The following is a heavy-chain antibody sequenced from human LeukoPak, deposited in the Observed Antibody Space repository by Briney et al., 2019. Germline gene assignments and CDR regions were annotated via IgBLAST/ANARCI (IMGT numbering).Heavy chain of an antibody. CDR2: INAGNGNT. D-gene: IGHD3-3*01. J-gene: IGHJ6*02. V-gene: IGHV1-3*01. CDR1: GYTFTSYA. Sequence: GASVKVSCTASGYTFTSYAMHWVRQAPGQRLEWMGWINAGNGNTKYSQKFQGRVTITRDTSASTAYMELSSLRSEDTAVYYCARTKSPGYDFWSGDYYYYGMDVWGQGTTVTVSS. CDR3: ARTKSPGYDFWSGDYYYYGMDV.